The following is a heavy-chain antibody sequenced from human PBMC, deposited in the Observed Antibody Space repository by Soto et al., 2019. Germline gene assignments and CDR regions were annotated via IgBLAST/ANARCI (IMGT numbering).Heavy chain of an antibody. V-gene: IGHV1-2*02. D-gene: IGHD3-10*01. Sequence: ASVKVSCKASGYTFTSYGINWVRQAPGRGLEWMGWINPNSGGTNYAQKFQGRVTMTRDTSISTAYMELSRLRSDDTAVYYCARGRLWFGKNWFDPWGQGTLVTVS. CDR1: GYTFTSYG. CDR2: INPNSGGT. J-gene: IGHJ5*02. CDR3: ARGRLWFGKNWFDP.